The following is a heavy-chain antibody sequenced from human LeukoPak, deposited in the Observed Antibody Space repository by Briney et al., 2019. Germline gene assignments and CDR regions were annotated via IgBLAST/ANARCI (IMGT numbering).Heavy chain of an antibody. J-gene: IGHJ6*02. CDR1: GYTFTSYG. V-gene: IGHV1-18*01. CDR3: ARDNWIDSSASYSPHSGYYYYYYGLDV. CDR2: ISAYNGNT. D-gene: IGHD3-22*01. Sequence: ASVTVSCKASGYTFTSYGISWVRQAPGQGLEWMGWISAYNGNTNYAQKLQGRVTMTTDTSTSTVYMELSSLRSEDTAMYYCARDNWIDSSASYSPHSGYYYYYYGLDVWGQGATVTVSS.